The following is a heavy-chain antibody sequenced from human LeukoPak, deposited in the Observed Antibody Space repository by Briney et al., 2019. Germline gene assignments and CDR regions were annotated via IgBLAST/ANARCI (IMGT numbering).Heavy chain of an antibody. CDR1: GGSISSSSYY. D-gene: IGHD3-9*01. V-gene: IGHV4-39*01. CDR2: IYYSGST. Sequence: SETLSLTCTVSGGSISSSSYYWGWIRQPPGKGLEWIGSIYYSGSTYYNPSLKSRVTISVDTSKNQFSLNLTSVTAADTAVYYCAKATLTEWGQGTLVTVSS. CDR3: AKATLTE. J-gene: IGHJ4*02.